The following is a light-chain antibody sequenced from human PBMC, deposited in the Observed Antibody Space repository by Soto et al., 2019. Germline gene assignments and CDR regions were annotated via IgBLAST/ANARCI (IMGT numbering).Light chain of an antibody. CDR1: QSLSSNF. CDR3: QQYDISPCT. CDR2: DSS. V-gene: IGKV3-20*01. Sequence: EIVLTQSPATLSLSPRERATLSCRASQSLSSNFLAWYQQKPGQPPRLLIYDSSTRATGFPDRFSGSGSGTDFTLTIIRLGPEDFAVYYCQQYDISPCTFGQGTKVEIK. J-gene: IGKJ1*01.